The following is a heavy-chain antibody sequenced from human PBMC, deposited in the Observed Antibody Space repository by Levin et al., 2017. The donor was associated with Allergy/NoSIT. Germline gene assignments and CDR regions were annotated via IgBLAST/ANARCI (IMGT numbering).Heavy chain of an antibody. J-gene: IGHJ2*01. CDR2: IYSGGST. V-gene: IGHV3-66*02. CDR1: GFTVSSYY. D-gene: IGHD3-10*01. CDR3: ARSVEVRGVVVYWYFDR. Sequence: GGSLRLSCAASGFTVSSYYMSWVRQAPGKGLEWVSVIYSGGSTYYTDSVKGRFTISRDSSKNTLYLQMNSLRTEDTAVYYCARSVEVRGVVVYWYFDRWGRGTLVTVSS.